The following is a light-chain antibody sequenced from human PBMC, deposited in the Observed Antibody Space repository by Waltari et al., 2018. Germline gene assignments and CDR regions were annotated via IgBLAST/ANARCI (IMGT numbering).Light chain of an antibody. J-gene: IGKJ1*01. CDR1: QSISSW. V-gene: IGKV1-5*03. CDR2: KAS. Sequence: DIQMTQSPSPLSASVGDRVPITCRASQSISSWLAWYQQKPGKAPKLLIYKASSLESGVPSRFSGSGSGTEFTLTISSLQPDDFATYYCQQYNSYPGTFGQGTKVEIK. CDR3: QQYNSYPGT.